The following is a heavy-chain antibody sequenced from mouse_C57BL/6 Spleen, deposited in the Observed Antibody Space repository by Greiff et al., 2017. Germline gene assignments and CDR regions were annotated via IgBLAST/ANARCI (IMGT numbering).Heavy chain of an antibody. CDR1: GYTFTDYY. Sequence: VHVKQSGPVLVKPGASVKMSCKASGYTFTDYYMNWVKQSHGKSLEWIGVINPYNGGTSYNQKFKGKATLTVDKSSSTAYMELNSLTSEDSAVYYCARRGEVDYGSSYGYFDVWGTGTTVTVSS. J-gene: IGHJ1*03. D-gene: IGHD1-1*01. V-gene: IGHV1-19*01. CDR2: INPYNGGT. CDR3: ARRGEVDYGSSYGYFDV.